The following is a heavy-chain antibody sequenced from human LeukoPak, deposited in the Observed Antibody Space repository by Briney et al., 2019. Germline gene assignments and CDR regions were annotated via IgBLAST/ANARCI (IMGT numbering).Heavy chain of an antibody. D-gene: IGHD1-14*01. CDR1: GFTFSSYS. Sequence: GGSLRLSCAASGFTFSSYSMNWARQAPGKGLEWVSSISSSSSYIYYADSVKGRFTISRDNAKNSLYLQMNSLRAEDTAVYYCARDFMYNTLCTGCWGQGTLVTVSS. CDR3: ARDFMYNTLCTGC. J-gene: IGHJ4*02. CDR2: ISSSSSYI. V-gene: IGHV3-21*01.